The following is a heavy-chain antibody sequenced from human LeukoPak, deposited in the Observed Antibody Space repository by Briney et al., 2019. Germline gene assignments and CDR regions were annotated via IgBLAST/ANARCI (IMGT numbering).Heavy chain of an antibody. CDR3: ARDALGYSSSYHLY. J-gene: IGHJ4*02. V-gene: IGHV1-2*02. CDR2: INPNSGGT. D-gene: IGHD6-13*01. CDR1: GYTFTGYY. Sequence: VASVKVSCKASGYTFTGYYMHWVRQAPGQGLEWMGWINPNSGGTNYAQKFQGRVTMTRDTSISTAYMELSSLRSEDTAVYYCARDALGYSSSYHLYWGQGTLVTVSS.